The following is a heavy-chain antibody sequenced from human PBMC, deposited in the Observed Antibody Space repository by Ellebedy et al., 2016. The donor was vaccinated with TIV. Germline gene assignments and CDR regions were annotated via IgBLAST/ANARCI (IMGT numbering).Heavy chain of an antibody. V-gene: IGHV1-46*01. D-gene: IGHD5-18*01. Sequence: ASVKVSXXASGYTLTNYYMHWVPQAPGQGLEWVGVTNPRDAGTTYAQKFQDRVTMTSDTSTSTFYMDLRSLTSEDTAVYYCARGNTAMAMVDYWGQGTLVTVSS. CDR1: GYTLTNYY. CDR2: TNPRDAGT. J-gene: IGHJ4*02. CDR3: ARGNTAMAMVDY.